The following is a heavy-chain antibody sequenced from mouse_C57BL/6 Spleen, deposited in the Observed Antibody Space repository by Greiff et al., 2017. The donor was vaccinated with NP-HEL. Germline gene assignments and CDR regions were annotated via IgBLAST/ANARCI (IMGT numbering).Heavy chain of an antibody. CDR3: ARNRAYYSNPYAMDY. Sequence: VKLMESGPGLVQPSQSLSITCTVSGFSLTSYGVHWVRQSPGKGLEWLGVIWSGGSTDYNAAFISRLSISKDNSKSQVFFKMNSLQADDTAIYYCARNRAYYSNPYAMDYWGQGTSVTVSS. V-gene: IGHV2-2*01. CDR2: IWSGGST. J-gene: IGHJ4*01. CDR1: GFSLTSYG. D-gene: IGHD2-5*01.